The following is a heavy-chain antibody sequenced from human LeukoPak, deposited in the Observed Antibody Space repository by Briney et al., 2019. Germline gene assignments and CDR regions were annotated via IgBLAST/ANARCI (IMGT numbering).Heavy chain of an antibody. V-gene: IGHV4-61*01. CDR1: GGSVSSGSYY. Sequence: SETLSLTCTVSGGSVSSGSYYWSWIRQPPGKGLEWLGYIYYSGSTNYNPSLKSRVTISVDTSKNQFSLKLSSVTAADTAVYYCASRYCSGGSCYLDAFDIWGQGTMVTVSS. CDR3: ASRYCSGGSCYLDAFDI. J-gene: IGHJ3*02. D-gene: IGHD2-15*01. CDR2: IYYSGST.